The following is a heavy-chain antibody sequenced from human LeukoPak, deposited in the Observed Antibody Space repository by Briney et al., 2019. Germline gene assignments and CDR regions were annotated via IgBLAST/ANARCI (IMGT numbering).Heavy chain of an antibody. V-gene: IGHV1-46*01. Sequence: ASAKDSCKASAYTFTSYYMHWVRQAPGQGLEWMGIINPSGGSTSNEQKFQGRVTITRATATSTVYLELSSLRSEDTAVYYCASGQASGDYGYYWGQGPLVTVSS. CDR2: INPSGGST. J-gene: IGHJ4*02. CDR3: ASGQASGDYGYY. D-gene: IGHD4-17*01. CDR1: AYTFTSYY.